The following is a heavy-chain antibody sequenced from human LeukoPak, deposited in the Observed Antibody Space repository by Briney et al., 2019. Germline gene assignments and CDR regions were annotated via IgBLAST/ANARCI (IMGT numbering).Heavy chain of an antibody. CDR3: ARGYGTDY. Sequence: PGGSLRLSCAPSGFTFSDVYMTWIRRAPGKGLEWVSYITSSSSYTNYANPVKGRFTISRDHAKNSLYPQMTSLRAEDKAVYYCARGYGTDYWGQGTLVTVSS. V-gene: IGHV3-11*03. J-gene: IGHJ4*02. D-gene: IGHD1-14*01. CDR1: GFTFSDVY. CDR2: ITSSSSYT.